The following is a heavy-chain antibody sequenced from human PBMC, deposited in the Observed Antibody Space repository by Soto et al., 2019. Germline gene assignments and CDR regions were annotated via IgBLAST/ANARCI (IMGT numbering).Heavy chain of an antibody. Sequence: SGPTLVQPTQTLTLTCTFSGFSLSPSRVGVGWIRQPPGKALEWLALIYWDDDKRYSPSLKSRPSITKDTSKNQVVLTMNNMDPVDTDTDYYAHRYSSSWYFRKYAFDIWGQGTMVTVSS. CDR2: IYWDDDK. J-gene: IGHJ3*02. CDR3: AHRYSSSWYFRKYAFDI. D-gene: IGHD6-13*01. CDR1: GFSLSPSRVG. V-gene: IGHV2-5*02.